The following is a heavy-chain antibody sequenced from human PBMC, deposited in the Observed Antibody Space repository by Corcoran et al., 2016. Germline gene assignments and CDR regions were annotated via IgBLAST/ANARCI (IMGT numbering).Heavy chain of an antibody. CDR3: AIDRANLGF. CDR1: WASVSSNIAA. J-gene: IGHJ4*01. Sequence: QVQLQQSGPRLVNPSQTLSLTCAISWASVSSNIAAWNWLRQSPSRGLEWLGRTYYRSKWDNDYAVSVKSRITINPDTSKNQFSLQLNSVTPEDTALYYCAIDRANLGFWGRGTLITVSS. CDR2: TYYRSKWDN. D-gene: IGHD3-22*01. V-gene: IGHV6-1*01.